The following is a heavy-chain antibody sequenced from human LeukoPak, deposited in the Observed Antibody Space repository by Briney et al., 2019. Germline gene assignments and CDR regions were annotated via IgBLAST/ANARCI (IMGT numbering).Heavy chain of an antibody. J-gene: IGHJ4*02. Sequence: GMSLRLSCSASGFTFGSYGMHWVRQAPGKRLEWVALIWYHGNDVDYADSVKGRFTISRDNSKNTLYLQMNSVRAEDTAVYFCARDFWNEPSKYFDYWGQGTLVTVSS. CDR1: GFTFGSYG. V-gene: IGHV3-33*01. D-gene: IGHD3-3*01. CDR2: IWYHGNDV. CDR3: ARDFWNEPSKYFDY.